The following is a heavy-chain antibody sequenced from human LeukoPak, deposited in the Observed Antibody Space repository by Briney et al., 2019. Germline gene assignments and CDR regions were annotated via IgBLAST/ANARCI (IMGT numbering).Heavy chain of an antibody. CDR2: INHSGSA. J-gene: IGHJ6*03. V-gene: IGHV4-34*01. CDR3: ASRAQLVRRYYYMDV. CDR1: GGSFSGYY. Sequence: SETLSLTCAVYGGSFSGYYWSWIRQPPGKGLEWIGEINHSGSANYNPSLKSRVTISVDTSKNQFSLKLSSVTAADTAVYYCASRAQLVRRYYYMDVWGKGTTVTISS. D-gene: IGHD6-13*01.